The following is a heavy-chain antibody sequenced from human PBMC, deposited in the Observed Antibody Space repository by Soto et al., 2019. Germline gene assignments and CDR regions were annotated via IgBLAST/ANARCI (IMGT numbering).Heavy chain of an antibody. CDR3: ARASWGGRCYYAMDV. CDR1: GFTFSSNA. CDR2: ISDNGGSA. V-gene: IGHV3-23*01. D-gene: IGHD2-15*01. J-gene: IGHJ6*02. Sequence: EVQMLESGGGLVHPGGSLRLSCEASGFTFSSNAMSWVRQAPGKGLQWVSRISDNGGSADYADSVKSRFAISRDNSKNTLYLQMSSLRVEDTAVYYCARASWGGRCYYAMDVWGQGITVTVTS.